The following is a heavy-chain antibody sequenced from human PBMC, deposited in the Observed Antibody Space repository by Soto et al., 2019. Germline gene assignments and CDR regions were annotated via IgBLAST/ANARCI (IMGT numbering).Heavy chain of an antibody. V-gene: IGHV1-69*13. D-gene: IGHD3-10*01. J-gene: IGHJ6*02. CDR1: GGTFSSYA. CDR2: ILPIYGTA. CDR3: ARAIFSRARVNYYYYAMDV. Sequence: SVKVSCKASGGTFSSYAISWVRQAPGEGLERMGGILPIYGTANHTHKFEGRVTITADESTSTAYMELRRLRSEETAVYHCARAIFSRARVNYYYYAMDVWGQGTTVT.